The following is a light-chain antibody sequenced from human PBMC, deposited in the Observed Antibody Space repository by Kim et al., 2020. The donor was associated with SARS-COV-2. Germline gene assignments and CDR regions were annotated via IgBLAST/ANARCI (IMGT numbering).Light chain of an antibody. CDR3: SSYTSSSTVV. CDR1: SSDVGGYNY. Sequence: QSALTQPASMSGSPGQSITISCTGTSSDVGGYNYVSWYQQHPGKAPKLMIYDVSNRPSGVSNRFSGSKSGNTASLTISGVQAEDEADYHCSSYTSSSTVVFGGGTQLTVL. J-gene: IGLJ2*01. V-gene: IGLV2-14*03. CDR2: DVS.